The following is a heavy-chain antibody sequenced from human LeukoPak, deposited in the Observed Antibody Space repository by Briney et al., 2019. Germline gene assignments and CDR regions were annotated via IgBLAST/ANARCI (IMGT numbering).Heavy chain of an antibody. J-gene: IGHJ6*02. CDR1: GYTFTGYY. CDR3: ARDLCGSGSYSYYYYGMDV. Sequence: ASVKVSCKASGYTFTGYYMHWVRQAPGQRLEWIGWIDANSGGTNYAQKFQGRVTMTRDTSISTAYMELSRLRSDDTAVYYCARDLCGSGSYSYYYYGMDVWGQGTTVTVSS. V-gene: IGHV1-2*02. CDR2: IDANSGGT. D-gene: IGHD3-10*01.